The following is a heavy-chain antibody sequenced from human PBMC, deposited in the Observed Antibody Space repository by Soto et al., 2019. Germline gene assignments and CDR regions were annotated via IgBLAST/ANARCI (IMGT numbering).Heavy chain of an antibody. CDR1: GYTFTSYG. D-gene: IGHD5-18*01. CDR2: ISAYNGNT. J-gene: IGHJ5*02. Sequence: GASVKVSCKASGYTFTSYGISWVRQAPGQGLEWMGWISAYNGNTNYAQKLQGRVTMTTDTSTSTAYMELRSLRSDDTAVYYCARVVYSYGERVNWFDPWGQGTLVTVSS. V-gene: IGHV1-18*01. CDR3: ARVVYSYGERVNWFDP.